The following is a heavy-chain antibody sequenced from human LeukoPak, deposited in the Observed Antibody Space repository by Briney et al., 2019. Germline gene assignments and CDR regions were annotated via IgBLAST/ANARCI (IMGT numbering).Heavy chain of an antibody. CDR2: INAGNGNT. Sequence: GASVKVSCKASGYTFTSFAMHRVRQAPGQRLEWMGWINAGNGNTKYSQKFQGRVTITRDTSASTAYMELSSLRSEDTAVYYCARESQFYYYYYGMDVWGKGTTVTVSS. CDR3: ARESQFYYYYYGMDV. CDR1: GYTFTSFA. J-gene: IGHJ6*04. V-gene: IGHV1-3*01. D-gene: IGHD5-24*01.